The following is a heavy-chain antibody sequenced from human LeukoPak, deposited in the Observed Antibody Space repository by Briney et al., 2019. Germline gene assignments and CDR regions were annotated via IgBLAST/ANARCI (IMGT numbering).Heavy chain of an antibody. V-gene: IGHV1-2*02. CDR2: INPNSGGT. CDR1: GYTFTGYY. D-gene: IGHD3-22*01. CDR3: ARVPLYYYDSSGYYYGLVGAFDI. Sequence: ASVKVSCKASGYTFTGYYMHWVRQAPGQGLEWMGWINPNSGGTNYAPKFQGRVTMTRDTSISTAYMELSRLRSDDTAVYYCARVPLYYYDSSGYYYGLVGAFDIWGQGTMVTVSS. J-gene: IGHJ3*02.